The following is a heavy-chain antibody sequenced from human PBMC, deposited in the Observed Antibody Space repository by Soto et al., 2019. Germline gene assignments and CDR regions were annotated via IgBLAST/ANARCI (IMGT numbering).Heavy chain of an antibody. J-gene: IGHJ1*01. D-gene: IGHD3-10*01. V-gene: IGHV3-30-3*01. CDR2: ISYDGSNK. CDR1: GFAFSSHA. CDR3: ARAGMVDHYWGSGSSSQH. Sequence: SLRLSGAASGFAFSSHAMHWVRQAPVKGLEWVAVISYDGSNKYYADSVKGRFTISRDNSKNTLYLQMNSLRAEDTAVYYCARAGMVDHYWGSGSSSQHWGQGTLVTAFS.